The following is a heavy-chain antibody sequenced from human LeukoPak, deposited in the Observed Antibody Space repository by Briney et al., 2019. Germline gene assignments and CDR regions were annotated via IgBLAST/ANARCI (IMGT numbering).Heavy chain of an antibody. J-gene: IGHJ4*02. CDR1: GGSISSYY. D-gene: IGHD4-17*01. V-gene: IGHV4-59*08. Sequence: SETLSLTCTVSGGSISSYYWSWIRQPPGKGLEWIGYIYYSGSTNYNPSLKSRVTISVDTSKNQFSLKLSSVTAADTAVYYCARQKRPSTVTNPYYFDYWGQGTLVTVSS. CDR2: IYYSGST. CDR3: ARQKRPSTVTNPYYFDY.